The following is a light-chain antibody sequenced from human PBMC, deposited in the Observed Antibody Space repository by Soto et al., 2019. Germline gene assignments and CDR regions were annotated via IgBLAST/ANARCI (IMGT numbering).Light chain of an antibody. Sequence: QSALTQPASVSGSPGQSITISCTGTSSDVGDYKYVSWYRQHPGKAPKLLIYEGTNRPPGISDRFSGSKSGNTASLTVSGLLAEDEADYYCSSYTSNITWVFGGGTKLTVL. V-gene: IGLV2-14*01. CDR3: SSYTSNITWV. CDR1: SSDVGDYKY. J-gene: IGLJ3*02. CDR2: EGT.